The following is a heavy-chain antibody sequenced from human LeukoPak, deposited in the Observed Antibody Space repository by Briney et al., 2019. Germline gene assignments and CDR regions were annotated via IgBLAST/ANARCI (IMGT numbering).Heavy chain of an antibody. CDR2: IWYDGSNK. D-gene: IGHD6-19*01. Sequence: GRSLRLSCAASGFTFSSYGMHWVRKAPGKGLEWVAVIWYDGSNKYYADSVKGRFTISRDNSKNTLYLQMNSLRAEDTAVYYCAGAVAVNYYYYYGMDVWGQGTTVTVSS. CDR1: GFTFSSYG. CDR3: AGAVAVNYYYYYGMDV. J-gene: IGHJ6*02. V-gene: IGHV3-33*01.